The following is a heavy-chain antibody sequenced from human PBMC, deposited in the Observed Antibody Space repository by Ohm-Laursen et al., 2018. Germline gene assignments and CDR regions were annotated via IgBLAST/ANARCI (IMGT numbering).Heavy chain of an antibody. V-gene: IGHV3-48*03. D-gene: IGHD4-23*01. CDR3: ARVANYGGLDY. J-gene: IGHJ4*02. CDR1: GFTFSSYE. Sequence: GSLRLSCAASGFTFSSYEMNWVRQAPGKGLEWVSYISSSGSTIYYADSVKGRFTISRDNAKNSLYLQMSSLRAEDTAVYYCARVANYGGLDYWGQGTLVAVSS. CDR2: ISSSGSTI.